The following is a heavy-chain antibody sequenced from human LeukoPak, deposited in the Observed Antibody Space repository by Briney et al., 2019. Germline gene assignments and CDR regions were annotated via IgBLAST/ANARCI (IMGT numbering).Heavy chain of an antibody. Sequence: GASVKVSCKASGGTFSSYAISWVRQAPGQGLEWMGRIIPIFGTANYAQKFQGRVTITTDESTSTAYMELSSLRSEDTAVYYCARDLRQVDTAMATEYNWFDPWGQGTLVTGSS. J-gene: IGHJ5*01. V-gene: IGHV1-69*05. D-gene: IGHD5-18*01. CDR2: IIPIFGTA. CDR1: GGTFSSYA. CDR3: ARDLRQVDTAMATEYNWFDP.